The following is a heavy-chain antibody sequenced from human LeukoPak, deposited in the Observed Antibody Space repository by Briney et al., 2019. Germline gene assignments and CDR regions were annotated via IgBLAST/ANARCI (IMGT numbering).Heavy chain of an antibody. CDR1: GYTFTNNL. CDR3: ARDYTKNWCVDY. CDR2: INPCSGSA. D-gene: IGHD2-8*02. J-gene: IGHJ4*02. Sequence: ASVKVSCKASGYTFTNNLIHWVRQAPGQGLEWMSKINPCSGSATYAQKFQGRVTVTRDMSTNTVYMELSSLRSEDTAVYYCARDYTKNWCVDYWGQGTLVTVSS. V-gene: IGHV1-46*01.